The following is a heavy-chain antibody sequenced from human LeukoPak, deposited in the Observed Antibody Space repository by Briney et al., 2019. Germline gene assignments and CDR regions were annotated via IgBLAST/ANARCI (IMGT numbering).Heavy chain of an antibody. Sequence: PGGSLGLSCAASGFIFRNFAMQWVRQAPGKGLEWVGVMWTDRSDKYYADSVKGRFTISRDNSRNALYLQMNSLRAEDTAVYYCARGPYYNPSDAFDLWGQGTVVTVFS. CDR1: GFIFRNFA. V-gene: IGHV3-33*01. D-gene: IGHD3-10*01. J-gene: IGHJ3*01. CDR3: ARGPYYNPSDAFDL. CDR2: MWTDRSDK.